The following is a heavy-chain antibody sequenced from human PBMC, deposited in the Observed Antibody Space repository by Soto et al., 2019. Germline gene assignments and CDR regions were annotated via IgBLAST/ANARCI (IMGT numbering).Heavy chain of an antibody. D-gene: IGHD3-22*01. V-gene: IGHV4-59*08. J-gene: IGHJ4*02. Sequence: PSETLSLTCTVSGGSIRDYYWSWIRQPPGKGLERIGYIYYTGTTKYNPSLKSRVTISVDSSKNQFSLKLDSVTAADTAVYYCARLGGYYQAFDSWGQGTLVTVSS. CDR1: GGSIRDYY. CDR3: ARLGGYYQAFDS. CDR2: IYYTGTT.